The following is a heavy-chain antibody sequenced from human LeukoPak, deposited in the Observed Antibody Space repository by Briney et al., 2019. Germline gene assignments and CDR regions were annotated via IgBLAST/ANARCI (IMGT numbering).Heavy chain of an antibody. CDR3: ARVHPDPHGSSCCDAFDI. Sequence: GGSLRLSCAASGFTFSDYYMSWIRQAPGKGLEWVSYISSSGSTIYYADSVKGRFTISRDNAKNSLYLQMNSLRAEDTAVYYCARVHPDPHGSSCCDAFDIWGQGTMVTVSS. J-gene: IGHJ3*02. CDR2: ISSSGSTI. D-gene: IGHD6-13*01. V-gene: IGHV3-11*01. CDR1: GFTFSDYY.